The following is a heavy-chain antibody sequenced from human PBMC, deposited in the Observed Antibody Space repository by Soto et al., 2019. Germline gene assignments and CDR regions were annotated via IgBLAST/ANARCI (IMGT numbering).Heavy chain of an antibody. Sequence: QVQVVETGGGVVQPGRSLRLSCAASGFTFSTYAMHWVRQAPGKGLEWLAVISYDGSQNYYADSVQGRFTISRDNSKNTLYLQMNSLRADDTGVYYCSREVVAPEGYSYGMDVWGQGTTVTVSS. CDR3: SREVVAPEGYSYGMDV. D-gene: IGHD2-15*01. CDR1: GFTFSTYA. CDR2: ISYDGSQN. J-gene: IGHJ6*02. V-gene: IGHV3-30-3*01.